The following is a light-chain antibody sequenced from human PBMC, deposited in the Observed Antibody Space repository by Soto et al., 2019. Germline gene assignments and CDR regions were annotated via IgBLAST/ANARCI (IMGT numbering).Light chain of an antibody. V-gene: IGKV1-39*01. J-gene: IGKJ5*01. Sequence: DIQMTQSPSSLSASVGDKVTITCRASQSISNYLNWYQQKPGKAPKLLIYAASSLHSGVPSRFSGSGSGIDFTLTISSLQPEDFATYYCQQSSSTLTFGQGTRLEIK. CDR3: QQSSSTLT. CDR1: QSISNY. CDR2: AAS.